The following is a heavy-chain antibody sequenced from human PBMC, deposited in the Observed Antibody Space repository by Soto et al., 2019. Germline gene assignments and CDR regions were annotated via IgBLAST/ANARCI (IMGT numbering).Heavy chain of an antibody. D-gene: IGHD2-2*01. J-gene: IGHJ4*02. CDR1: GFTFSSYS. V-gene: IGHV3-21*01. Sequence: GGSLRLSCAASGFTFSSYSMNWVRQAPGKGLEWVSSISSSSSYIYYADSVKGRFTISRDNAKNSLYLQMNSLRAEDTAVYYCARDRGPPPDCSSTSCYHTLPDYWGQGTLVTAPQ. CDR2: ISSSSSYI. CDR3: ARDRGPPPDCSSTSCYHTLPDY.